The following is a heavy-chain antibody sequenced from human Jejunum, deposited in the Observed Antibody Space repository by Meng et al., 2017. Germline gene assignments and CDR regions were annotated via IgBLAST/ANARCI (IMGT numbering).Heavy chain of an antibody. CDR3: ATFPGYDTRGYFHSASD. Sequence: GGSLRLSCAASGFTFSSYAMSWVRQAPGKGLEWVSTMSGIGGSTYYADSVKGRFTISRANSKNTLYLQMHSLRAEDTAVYYCATFPGYDTRGYFHSASDWGQGTLVTVSS. CDR1: GFTFSSYA. V-gene: IGHV3-23*01. D-gene: IGHD3-22*01. CDR2: MSGIGGST. J-gene: IGHJ4*02.